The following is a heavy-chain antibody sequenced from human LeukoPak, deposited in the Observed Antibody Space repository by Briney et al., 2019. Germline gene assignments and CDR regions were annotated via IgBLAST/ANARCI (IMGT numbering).Heavy chain of an antibody. CDR1: GFTFSSYA. J-gene: IGHJ4*02. D-gene: IGHD3-3*01. V-gene: IGHV3-30-3*01. CDR3: ARDGKGYYDFWSGFRFDY. CDR2: ISYDGINK. Sequence: PGGSLRLSCAASGFTFSSYAMHWVRQAPGKGLEWVAVISYDGINKYYADSVKGRFTISRDNSKNTLYLQMNSLRVEDTAVYYCARDGKGYYDFWSGFRFDYWGQGTLVTVSS.